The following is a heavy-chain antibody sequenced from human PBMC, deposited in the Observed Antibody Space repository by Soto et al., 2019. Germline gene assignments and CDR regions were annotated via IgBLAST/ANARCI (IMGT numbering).Heavy chain of an antibody. J-gene: IGHJ6*02. CDR2: VSPKTGET. CDR1: GYPFTGYY. CDR3: ARRPMWRQVAQDYGMDV. Sequence: QVQFVQSGSEVKKPGASVTVSCKASGYPFTGYYIHWVRQAPGQGPEWMGWVSPKTGETNYVQKFQGRVTMTPETSTSTAYLELTRLRSDDTAVYYCARRPMWRQVAQDYGMDVWGPGTTVTVS. D-gene: IGHD2-15*01. V-gene: IGHV1-2*02.